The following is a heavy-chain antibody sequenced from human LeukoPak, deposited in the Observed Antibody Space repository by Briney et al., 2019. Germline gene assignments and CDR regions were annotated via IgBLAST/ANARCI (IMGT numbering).Heavy chain of an antibody. J-gene: IGHJ4*02. Sequence: PGGSLRLSCVASGFSFSSYWMAWVRQAPGKGLEWVANIKYDGSQKFYADSVKGRFTISRDNAKNSLFLEINSLSADDPAVSFCASSHDSRGNDWGQGPLVAVSS. CDR2: IKYDGSQK. CDR3: ASSHDSRGND. CDR1: GFSFSSYW. D-gene: IGHD3-22*01. V-gene: IGHV3-7*01.